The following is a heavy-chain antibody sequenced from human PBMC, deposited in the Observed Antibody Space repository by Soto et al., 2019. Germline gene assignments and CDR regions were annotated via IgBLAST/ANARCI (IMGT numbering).Heavy chain of an antibody. Sequence: GASVKVSCKASGYTFTGYYMHWVRQAPGQGLEWMGWINPNSGGTNYAQKFQGWVTMTRDTSISTAYMELSRLRSDDTAVYYCARISDSRSQEGDYWGQGTLVTVSS. CDR2: INPNSGGT. CDR3: ARISDSRSQEGDY. D-gene: IGHD3-22*01. V-gene: IGHV1-2*04. CDR1: GYTFTGYY. J-gene: IGHJ4*02.